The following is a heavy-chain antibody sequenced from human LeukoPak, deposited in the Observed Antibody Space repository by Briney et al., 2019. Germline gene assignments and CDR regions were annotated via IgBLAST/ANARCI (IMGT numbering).Heavy chain of an antibody. V-gene: IGHV1-24*01. J-gene: IGHJ5*02. Sequence: ASVKVSCKVSGYTLTELSMHWVRQAPGKGLEWMGGFDPEDGETIYAQKFQGRVTMTEDTSTDTAYMELSSLRSEDTAVYYCATDSPYYYDSGSPLFPWFDPWGQGTLVTVSS. D-gene: IGHD3-10*01. CDR3: ATDSPYYYDSGSPLFPWFDP. CDR1: GYTLTELS. CDR2: FDPEDGET.